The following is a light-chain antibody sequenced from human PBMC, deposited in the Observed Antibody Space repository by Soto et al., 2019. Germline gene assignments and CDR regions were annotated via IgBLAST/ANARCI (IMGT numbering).Light chain of an antibody. CDR3: QQYNSYSP. J-gene: IGKJ1*01. CDR1: QGISNY. V-gene: IGKV1-27*01. Sequence: PSSLSASVGDRVTITCRASQGISNYLAWYQQKPGKVPKLLIYAASTLQSGVPSRFSGSGSGTEFTLTISSLQPDDFATYYCQQYNSYSPFGQGTKVDIK. CDR2: AAS.